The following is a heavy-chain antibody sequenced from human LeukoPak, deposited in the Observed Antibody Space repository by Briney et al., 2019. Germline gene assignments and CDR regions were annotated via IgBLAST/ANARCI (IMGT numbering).Heavy chain of an antibody. D-gene: IGHD3-10*01. CDR1: GGSISSYY. CDR3: ARSSYYYGSGDYYYYMDV. Sequence: SETLSLTCTVSGGSISSYYWSWIRQPAGKGLEWIGRIYTSGSTNYNPSLNSRVTMSVDTSKNQFSLKLSSVTAADTAVYYCARSSYYYGSGDYYYYMDVWGKGTTVTISS. V-gene: IGHV4-4*07. J-gene: IGHJ6*03. CDR2: IYTSGST.